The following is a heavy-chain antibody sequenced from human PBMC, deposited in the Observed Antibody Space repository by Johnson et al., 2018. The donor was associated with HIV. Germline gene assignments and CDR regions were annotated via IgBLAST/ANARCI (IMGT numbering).Heavy chain of an antibody. CDR1: GFTFSYYG. CDR3: AKERHLVRAFDI. D-gene: IGHD6-6*01. J-gene: IGHJ3*02. V-gene: IGHV3-NL1*01. Sequence: QVQLVESGGGVVQPGGSLRLSCATSGFTFSYYGLHWVRQVPGKGLEWVSVINAGGDTYYADSVKGRFTISRDRSKNTVSLQMNSLRVEDTAVYYCAKERHLVRAFDIWGQGTMVTVSS. CDR2: INAGGDT.